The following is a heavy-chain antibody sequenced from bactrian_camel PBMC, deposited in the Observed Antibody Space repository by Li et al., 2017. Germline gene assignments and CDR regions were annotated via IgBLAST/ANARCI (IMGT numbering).Heavy chain of an antibody. CDR2: IFPLDSMT. V-gene: IGHV3S40*01. D-gene: IGHD6*01. CDR3: AVVRGPCSAIAEYYY. CDR1: GFTFSSAC. Sequence: VQLVESGGGLVQPGGSLRLSCEASGFTFSSACMGWFRQAPGKEREGIASIFPLDSMTYYADSVKGRFAISHDAAKNAVYLVMNSLKPVDTAMYYCAVVRGPCSAIAEYYYRGQGTQVTVS. J-gene: IGHJ4*01.